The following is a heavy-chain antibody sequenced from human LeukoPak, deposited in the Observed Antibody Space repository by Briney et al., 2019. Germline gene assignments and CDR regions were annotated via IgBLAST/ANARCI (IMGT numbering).Heavy chain of an antibody. V-gene: IGHV3-13*04. Sequence: GGSLRLSCAASGFAFSTYDMHWVRQPIGKGLEWVSAIGTAGDTYYATSVKGRFTISREDARSSLYLQLNSLTAGDTAVYFCARGGVYSSPDYWGQGTLVTVSS. CDR2: IGTAGDT. J-gene: IGHJ4*02. D-gene: IGHD6-13*01. CDR3: ARGGVYSSPDY. CDR1: GFAFSTYD.